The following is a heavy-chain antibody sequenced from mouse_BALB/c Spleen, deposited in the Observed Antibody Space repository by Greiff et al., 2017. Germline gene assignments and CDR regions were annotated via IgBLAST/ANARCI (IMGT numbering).Heavy chain of an antibody. CDR1: GFTFSSYA. J-gene: IGHJ4*01. Sequence: EVHLVESGGGLVKPGGSLKLSCAASGFTFSSYAMSWVRQTPAKRLEWVASISSGGSTYYPDSVKGRFTISRDNARNILYLQMSSLRSEDTAMYYCSRDGSSPYAMDYWGQGTSVTVSS. V-gene: IGHV5-6-5*01. CDR3: SRDGSSPYAMDY. D-gene: IGHD1-1*01. CDR2: ISSGGST.